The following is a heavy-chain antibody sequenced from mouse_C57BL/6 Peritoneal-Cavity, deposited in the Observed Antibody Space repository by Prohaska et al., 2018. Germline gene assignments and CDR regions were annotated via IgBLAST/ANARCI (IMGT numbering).Heavy chain of an antibody. CDR2: IYPRDGST. J-gene: IGHJ3*01. CDR1: D. D-gene: IGHD3-3*01. Sequence: DINWVKQRPGQGLEWIGWIYPRDGSTTYNEKFKGKATLTVDTSSSTAYMELHSLTSEDSAVYFCARKGSWAWFAYWGQGTLVTVSA. CDR3: ARKGSWAWFAY. V-gene: IGHV1-85*01.